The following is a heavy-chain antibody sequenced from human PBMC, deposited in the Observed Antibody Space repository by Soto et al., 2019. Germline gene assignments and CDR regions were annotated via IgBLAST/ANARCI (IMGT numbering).Heavy chain of an antibody. CDR3: ARGGPAAGFDL. J-gene: IGHJ6*02. CDR2: MNLNGDS. D-gene: IGHD6-13*01. V-gene: IGHV1-8*01. Sequence: ASVKVSCKASGCIFTSHDIDWVRQASGQGLEWMGWMNLNGDSGYAQDFQGRISMTRDTATDTAYKELSSLRSDDTAVYYCARGGPAAGFDLWGQGTMVTVSS. CDR1: GCIFTSHD.